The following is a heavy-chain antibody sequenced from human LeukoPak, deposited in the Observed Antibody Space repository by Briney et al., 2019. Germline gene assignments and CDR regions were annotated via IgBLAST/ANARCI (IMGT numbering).Heavy chain of an antibody. D-gene: IGHD3-9*01. J-gene: IGHJ4*02. CDR3: ARGGRLGSFDY. CDR2: IYYSGST. V-gene: IGHV4-31*03. CDR1: GGSISSGGYH. Sequence: SETLSLTCTVSGGSISSGGYHWSWIRQHPGKGLEWIGYIYYSGSTYYNPSLKSRVTISVDTSKNQFSLKLSSVTAADTAVYYCARGGRLGSFDYWGQGALVTVSS.